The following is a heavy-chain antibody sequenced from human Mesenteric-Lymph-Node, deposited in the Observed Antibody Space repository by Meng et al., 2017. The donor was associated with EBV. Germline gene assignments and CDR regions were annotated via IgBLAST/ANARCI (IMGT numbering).Heavy chain of an antibody. CDR2: IAGSGGAT. CDR1: GFTFSSYA. V-gene: IGHV3-23*04. CDR3: ARLTRA. D-gene: IGHD1/OR15-1a*01. J-gene: IGHJ5*02. Sequence: VQLVESGGGLVQPGGSLRLSCAASGFTFSSYAMSWIRQAPGKGLEWVSSIAGSGGATYYADSVNGRFTMSRDNSKSTLYLQMNSLRAEDTAVYYCARLTRAWGQGTLVTVSS.